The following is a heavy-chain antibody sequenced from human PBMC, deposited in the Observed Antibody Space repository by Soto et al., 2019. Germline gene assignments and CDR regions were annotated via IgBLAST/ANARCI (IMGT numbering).Heavy chain of an antibody. D-gene: IGHD6-13*01. CDR1: GFTFSSYW. J-gene: IGHJ5*02. CDR2: IKQDGSEK. V-gene: IGHV3-7*01. CDR3: ARDIMYSSSWYENWFDP. Sequence: EVQLVESGGGLVQPGGSLRLSCAASGFTFSSYWMSWVRQAPGKGLEWVANIKQDGSEKYYVDSVKGRFTISRDNAKNSLYLQMNSLRAEDTAVYYCARDIMYSSSWYENWFDPWGQGTLVTVSS.